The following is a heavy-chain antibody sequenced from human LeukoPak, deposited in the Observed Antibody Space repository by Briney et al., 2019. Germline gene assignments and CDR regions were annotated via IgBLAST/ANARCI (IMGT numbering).Heavy chain of an antibody. D-gene: IGHD3-3*01. CDR1: GFTFSSYW. V-gene: IGHV3-7*01. J-gene: IGHJ4*02. CDR2: IKQDGSEK. Sequence: GGSLRLSCAASGFTFSSYWMSWVRQAPGKGLEWVANIKQDGSEKYYVDSVKGRFTISRDNAKNSLYLQMNSLRAEDTAVYYCASQPTYYDFWSGYIGGYFDYWGQGTLATVSS. CDR3: ASQPTYYDFWSGYIGGYFDY.